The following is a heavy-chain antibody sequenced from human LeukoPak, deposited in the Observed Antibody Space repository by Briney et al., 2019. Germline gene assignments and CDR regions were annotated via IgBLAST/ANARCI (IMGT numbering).Heavy chain of an antibody. D-gene: IGHD3-22*01. CDR1: GCTFSSYA. CDR2: IIPIFGTA. J-gene: IGHJ4*02. V-gene: IGHV1-69*13. Sequence: ASVTVSCMASGCTFSSYAISWVRQAPGQGLEWMGGIIPIFGTANYAQKFQGRVTITADETTSTAYMELSSLRSEDTAVYYCARAEGGDYYDSSGYYWGQGTLVTVSS. CDR3: ARAEGGDYYDSSGYY.